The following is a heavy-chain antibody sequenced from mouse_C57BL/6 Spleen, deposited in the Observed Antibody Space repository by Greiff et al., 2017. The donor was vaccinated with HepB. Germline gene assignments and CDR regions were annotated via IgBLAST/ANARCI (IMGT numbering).Heavy chain of an antibody. CDR2: ISDGGSYT. CDR1: GFTFSSYA. D-gene: IGHD1-1*01. J-gene: IGHJ1*03. CDR3: ARDRGYYGSSYGLDV. Sequence: DVQLVESGGGLVKPGGSLKLSCAASGFTFSSYAMSWVRQTPEKRLEWVATISDGGSYTYYPDNVKGRFTISRDNAKNNLYLQMSHLKSEDTAMYYCARDRGYYGSSYGLDVWGTGTTVTVSS. V-gene: IGHV5-4*01.